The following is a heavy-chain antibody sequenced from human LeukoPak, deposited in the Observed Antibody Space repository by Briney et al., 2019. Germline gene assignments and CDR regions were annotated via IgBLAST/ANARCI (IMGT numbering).Heavy chain of an antibody. J-gene: IGHJ5*02. CDR3: ARLGYCSSTSCRRGSNWFDL. CDR1: GGSISNYY. V-gene: IGHV4-59*01. CDR2: IYYSGST. D-gene: IGHD2-2*01. Sequence: SETLCLTCTVSGGSISNYYWSGIRQPPGKGLEWIAYIYYSGSTNYNPSLKSRVTISADTSKNQSSLKLSSVTAADTAVYYCARLGYCSSTSCRRGSNWFDLWGQGTLVTVTS.